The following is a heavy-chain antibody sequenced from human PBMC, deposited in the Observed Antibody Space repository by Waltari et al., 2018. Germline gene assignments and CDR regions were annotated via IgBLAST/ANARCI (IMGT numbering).Heavy chain of an antibody. Sequence: QVQLVESGGGVVQPGRSMRLSCADSGFTFRSYAIHCVRQASGKGLEWVAVISYDGSNKYYADSVKGRFTISRDNSKNTLYLQMNSLRAEDTAVYYCASVDTMGYDAFDIWGQGTMVTVSS. D-gene: IGHD3-3*01. J-gene: IGHJ3*02. CDR2: ISYDGSNK. CDR3: ASVDTMGYDAFDI. CDR1: GFTFRSYA. V-gene: IGHV3-30-3*01.